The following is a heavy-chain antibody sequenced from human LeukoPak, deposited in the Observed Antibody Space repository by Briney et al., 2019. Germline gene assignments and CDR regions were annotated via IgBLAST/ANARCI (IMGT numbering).Heavy chain of an antibody. V-gene: IGHV1-69*01. CDR3: ARDDYYGSGSYYTPRGFDY. Sequence: GSSVKVSCKASGGTFSSYAISWVRQAPGQGLEWMGGIIPIFGTANYAQKFRGRVTITADESTSTAYMELSSLRSEDTAVYYCARDDYYGSGSYYTPRGFDYWGQGTLVTVSS. CDR2: IIPIFGTA. J-gene: IGHJ4*02. D-gene: IGHD3-10*01. CDR1: GGTFSSYA.